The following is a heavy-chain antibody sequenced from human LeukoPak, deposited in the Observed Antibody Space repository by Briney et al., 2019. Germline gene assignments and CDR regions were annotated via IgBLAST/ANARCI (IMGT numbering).Heavy chain of an antibody. CDR1: GFTFSSYA. D-gene: IGHD3-10*01. J-gene: IGHJ6*02. V-gene: IGHV3-30*04. CDR3: ARDRNTYYYGSASYHYYYGMDV. Sequence: GRSLRLFCAASGFTFSSYAMHWVRQAPGKGLEWVAVISYDGSNKYYADSVKGRFTISRDNSKNTLYLQMNSLRAEDTAVYYCARDRNTYYYGSASYHYYYGMDVWGQGTTVPVSS. CDR2: ISYDGSNK.